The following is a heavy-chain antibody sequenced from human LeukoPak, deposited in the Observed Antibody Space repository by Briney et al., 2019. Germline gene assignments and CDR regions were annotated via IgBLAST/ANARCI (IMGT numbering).Heavy chain of an antibody. CDR1: GYTFTGYY. D-gene: IGHD6-6*01. CDR3: VREGYSTSSGPLDY. Sequence: ASVKVSCKASGYTFTGYYIHWVLQAPGQGLEWMGWISPDSGATNSAQKFQGRVTMTRDTSISTAYMELSSLRSDDTAVYFCVREGYSTSSGPLDYWGQGTLVTVSS. CDR2: ISPDSGAT. V-gene: IGHV1-2*02. J-gene: IGHJ4*02.